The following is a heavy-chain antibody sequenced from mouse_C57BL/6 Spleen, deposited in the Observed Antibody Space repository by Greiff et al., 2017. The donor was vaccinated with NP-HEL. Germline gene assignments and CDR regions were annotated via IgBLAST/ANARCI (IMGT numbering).Heavy chain of an antibody. CDR2: IRLKSDNYAT. Sequence: DVKLVESGGGLVQPGGSMKLSCVASGFTFSNYWMNWVRQSPEKGLEWVAQIRLKSDNYATHYAESVKGRFTISRDDSKSRVYLHMTNLRAKDTGINYGTSFITTVARYNLDYWGQGTTLTVSS. J-gene: IGHJ2*01. CDR1: GFTFSNYW. D-gene: IGHD1-1*01. V-gene: IGHV6-3*01. CDR3: TSFITTVARYNLDY.